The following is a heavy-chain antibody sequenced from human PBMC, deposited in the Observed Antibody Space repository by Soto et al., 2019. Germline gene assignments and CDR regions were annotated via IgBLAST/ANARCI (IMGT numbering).Heavy chain of an antibody. CDR2: IYPGDSDT. V-gene: IGHV5-51*01. Sequence: GESLKISCKGSGYSFTSYWIGWVRQMPGKGLEWMGIIYPGDSDTRYSPSFQGQVTISADKSISTAYLQWSSLKASDTAMYYCARSFFPSGSYYNVNYYMDVWGKGTTVTVSX. D-gene: IGHD3-10*01. CDR1: GYSFTSYW. CDR3: ARSFFPSGSYYNVNYYMDV. J-gene: IGHJ6*03.